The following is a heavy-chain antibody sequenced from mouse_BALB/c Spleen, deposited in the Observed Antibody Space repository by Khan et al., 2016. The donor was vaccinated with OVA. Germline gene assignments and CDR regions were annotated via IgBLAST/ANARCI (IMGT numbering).Heavy chain of an antibody. CDR1: GYTFTDFA. Sequence: QVQLQQSGAELVRPGVSVKISCKGSGYTFTDFAMHWMKQSHAKSLEWLGVISTYYGDADYNHTFRDKATMTVDKSSSTAYMELAGLTSEDSAIYYCVRGSGKSRFAYWGQGTLVTVSA. V-gene: IGHV1S137*01. CDR2: ISTYYGDA. D-gene: IGHD1-3*01. J-gene: IGHJ3*01. CDR3: VRGSGKSRFAY.